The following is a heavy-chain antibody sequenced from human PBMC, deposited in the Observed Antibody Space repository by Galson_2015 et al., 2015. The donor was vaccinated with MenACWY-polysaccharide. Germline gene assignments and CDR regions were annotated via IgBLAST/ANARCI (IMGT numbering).Heavy chain of an antibody. V-gene: IGHV3-23*01. CDR2: ISGSGGST. J-gene: IGHJ4*02. CDR1: GFTFSSYA. CDR3: AKDRGGSGYDYSGFDY. D-gene: IGHD5-12*01. Sequence: SLRLSCAASGFTFSSYAMSWVRQAPGKGLEWVSAISGSGGSTYYADSVKGRFTISRDNSKNTLYLQMNSLRAEDTAVYYCAKDRGGSGYDYSGFDYWGQGTLVTVSS.